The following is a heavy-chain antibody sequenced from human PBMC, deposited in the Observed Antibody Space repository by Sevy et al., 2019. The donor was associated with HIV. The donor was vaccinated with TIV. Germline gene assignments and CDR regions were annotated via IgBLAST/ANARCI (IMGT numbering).Heavy chain of an antibody. CDR1: GFTFSSYA. J-gene: IGHJ6*02. Sequence: GGSLRLSCAASGFTFSSYAMHWVRQAPGKGLEWVAVISYDGSNKYYADSVKGRFTISRDNSKNTLYLQMNSLRAEDTAVYYCARDKGQLWRLAYYGMDVWGQGTTVTVSS. D-gene: IGHD5-18*01. CDR3: ARDKGQLWRLAYYGMDV. CDR2: ISYDGSNK. V-gene: IGHV3-30-3*01.